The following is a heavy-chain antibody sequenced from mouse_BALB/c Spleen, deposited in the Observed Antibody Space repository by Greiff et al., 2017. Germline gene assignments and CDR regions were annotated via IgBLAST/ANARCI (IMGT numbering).Heavy chain of an antibody. CDR3: ARSGLLRGNYAMDY. Sequence: VQLVESGPELVRPGVSVKISCKGSGYTFTDYAMHWVKQSHAKSLEWIGVISTYYGNTNYNQKFKGKATMTVDKSSSTAYMELARLTSEDSAIYYCARSGLLRGNYAMDYWGQGTSVTVSS. CDR1: GYTFTDYA. D-gene: IGHD1-1*01. CDR2: ISTYYGNT. V-gene: IGHV1-67*01. J-gene: IGHJ4*01.